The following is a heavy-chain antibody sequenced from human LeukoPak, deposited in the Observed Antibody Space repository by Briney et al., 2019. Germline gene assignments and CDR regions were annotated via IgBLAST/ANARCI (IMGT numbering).Heavy chain of an antibody. CDR3: AREGYSYGTSLDY. CDR2: IWYDGSNK. D-gene: IGHD5-18*01. V-gene: IGHV3-33*08. J-gene: IGHJ4*02. CDR1: GFTFGSSW. Sequence: GGSLRLSCVDSGFTFGSSWMTWVRQAPGKGLEWVAVIWYDGSNKYYADSVKGRFTISRDNSKNTLYLQMNSLRAEDTAVYYCAREGYSYGTSLDYWGQGTLVTVSS.